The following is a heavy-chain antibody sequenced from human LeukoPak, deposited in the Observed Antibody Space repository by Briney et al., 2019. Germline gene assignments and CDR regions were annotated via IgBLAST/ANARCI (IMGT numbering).Heavy chain of an antibody. CDR1: GYTFTGNN. CDR3: ARGVRQQLVPFDY. Sequence: ASVKVSCKASGYTFTGNNIHWVRQAPGQGLEWMGWINPNSGGTNYAQKFQGRVTMTRDTSISTAYMELSRLRSDDTAVYYCARGVRQQLVPFDYWGQGTLVTVSS. CDR2: INPNSGGT. J-gene: IGHJ4*02. V-gene: IGHV1-2*02. D-gene: IGHD6-13*01.